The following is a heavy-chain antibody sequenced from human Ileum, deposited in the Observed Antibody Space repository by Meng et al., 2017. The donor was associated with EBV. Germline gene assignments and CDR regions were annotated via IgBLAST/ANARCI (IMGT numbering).Heavy chain of an antibody. J-gene: IGHJ1*01. D-gene: IGHD6-13*01. CDR2: TYYRSKWYY. Sequence: QVQLQQSGPGLVQPPQTLSLTVAISGDSVSSNSAAWHWIRQSPSRGLEWLGRTYYRSKWYYDYAVSVKSRMTINPDTSKNQFSLQLNSVTPEDTAVYYCARGAYTSTWFWGQGTLVTVSS. CDR3: ARGAYTSTWF. V-gene: IGHV6-1*01. CDR1: GDSVSSNSAA.